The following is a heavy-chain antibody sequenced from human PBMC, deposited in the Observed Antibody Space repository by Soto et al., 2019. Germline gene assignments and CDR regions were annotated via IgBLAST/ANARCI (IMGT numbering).Heavy chain of an antibody. J-gene: IGHJ5*02. V-gene: IGHV1-69*02. Sequence: SVKVSCKASGGTFSSYTISWVRQAPGQGLEWMGRIIPILGIANYAQKFQGRVTITADKSTSTAYMELGSLRSEDTAVYYCARGGIAAAGSWFDPWGQGTLVTVSS. CDR2: IIPILGIA. D-gene: IGHD6-13*01. CDR1: GGTFSSYT. CDR3: ARGGIAAAGSWFDP.